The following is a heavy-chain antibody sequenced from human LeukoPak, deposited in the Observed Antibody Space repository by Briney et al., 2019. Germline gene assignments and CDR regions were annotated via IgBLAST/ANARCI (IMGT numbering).Heavy chain of an antibody. D-gene: IGHD4-11*01. V-gene: IGHV3-7*01. J-gene: IGHJ4*02. CDR2: IKQDGSEK. CDR1: GFTFSSYS. CDR3: ARGVTTFDY. Sequence: GGSLRLSCAASGFTFSSYSMNWVRQAPGKGLEWVANIKQDGSEKYYVDSVKGRFTISRDNAKNSLYLQMNSLRAEDTAVYYCARGVTTFDYWGQGTLVTVSS.